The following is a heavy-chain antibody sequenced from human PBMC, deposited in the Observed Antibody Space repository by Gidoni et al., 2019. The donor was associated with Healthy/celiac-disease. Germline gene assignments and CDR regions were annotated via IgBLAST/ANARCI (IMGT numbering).Heavy chain of an antibody. CDR3: ARDGTWRGRSRVAARPYYYYYMDV. CDR2: IWYDGSNK. J-gene: IGHJ6*03. V-gene: IGHV3-33*01. D-gene: IGHD6-6*01. Sequence: QVQLVESGGGVVQPGRSLRLSCAASGFTFSSYGMHWVRQAPGKGLEWVAVIWYDGSNKYYADSVKCRFTISRDNSKNTLYLQMNSLRAEDTAVYYCARDGTWRGRSRVAARPYYYYYMDVWGKGTTVTVSS. CDR1: GFTFSSYG.